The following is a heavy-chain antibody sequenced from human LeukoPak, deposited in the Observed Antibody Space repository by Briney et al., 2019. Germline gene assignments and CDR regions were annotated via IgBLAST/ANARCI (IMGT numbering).Heavy chain of an antibody. Sequence: GESLKISCKGSGYSFTSYWIAWVRQMPGKGLEWMGIIYPGDSDTRYIPSFKGQVTISADKSISTAYLQWSSLKASDTATYYCARQDGSGIYYFDSWGQGTLVTVSS. J-gene: IGHJ4*02. CDR3: ARQDGSGIYYFDS. CDR2: IYPGDSDT. V-gene: IGHV5-51*01. CDR1: GYSFTSYW. D-gene: IGHD3-10*01.